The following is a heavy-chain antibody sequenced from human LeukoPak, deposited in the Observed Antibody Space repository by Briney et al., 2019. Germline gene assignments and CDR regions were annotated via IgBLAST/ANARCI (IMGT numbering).Heavy chain of an antibody. CDR1: GGSFSGYY. D-gene: IGHD3-3*01. Sequence: SETLSLTCAVYGGSFSGYYWSWIRQPPGKGLEWIGYIYYSGSTYYNPSLKSRVTISVDTSKNQFSLKLSSVTAADTAVYYCARVRRVRYYDFWSGYPDVWGQGTTVTVSS. J-gene: IGHJ6*02. CDR3: ARVRRVRYYDFWSGYPDV. V-gene: IGHV4-34*09. CDR2: IYYSGST.